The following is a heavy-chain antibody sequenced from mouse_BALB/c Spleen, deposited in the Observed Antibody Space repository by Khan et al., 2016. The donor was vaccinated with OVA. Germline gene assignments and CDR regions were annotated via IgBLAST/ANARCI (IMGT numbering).Heavy chain of an antibody. CDR2: IWRGGST. CDR1: GFSLTSYG. CDR3: ARNYDYDEGLAY. J-gene: IGHJ3*01. D-gene: IGHD2-4*01. V-gene: IGHV2-2*02. Sequence: QVQLQQSGPGLVQPSQSLSITCTVSGFSLTSYGVHWVRQSPGKGLEWLGVIWRGGSTDYSAAFISRLSITKDNSKSQVFFKMNSLQANDTAIYYWARNYDYDEGLAYGGQGTLVTVS.